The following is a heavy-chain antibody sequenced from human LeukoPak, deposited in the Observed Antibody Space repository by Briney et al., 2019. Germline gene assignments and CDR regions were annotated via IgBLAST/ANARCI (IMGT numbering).Heavy chain of an antibody. V-gene: IGHV4-39*07. D-gene: IGHD3-16*01. CDR3: ARFARMVLGGGDTFDI. J-gene: IGHJ3*02. CDR2: IYYSGST. CDR1: GGSISSSSYY. Sequence: PSETLSLTCTVSGGSISSSSYYWGWIRQPPGKGLEWIGSIYYSGSTYYNPSLKSRVTISVDTSKNQFSLKLSSVTAADTAVYYCARFARMVLGGGDTFDIWGQGTMVTVSS.